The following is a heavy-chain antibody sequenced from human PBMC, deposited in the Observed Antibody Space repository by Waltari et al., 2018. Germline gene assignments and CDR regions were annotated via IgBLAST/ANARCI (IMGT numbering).Heavy chain of an antibody. CDR1: GGSVSSSTSY. Sequence: QLQLQESGPGLVQPSETLSLTCTVSGGSVSSSTSYCGWFRHPPGKGLEWIGSINYSGRTYYNPSLKSRVTISVDTSKNQFSLKVNSVTAADTAVYSCARRAPDSSGSQYYFDHWGQGTLVTVSS. CDR2: INYSGRT. D-gene: IGHD3-22*01. CDR3: ARRAPDSSGSQYYFDH. V-gene: IGHV4-39*01. J-gene: IGHJ4*02.